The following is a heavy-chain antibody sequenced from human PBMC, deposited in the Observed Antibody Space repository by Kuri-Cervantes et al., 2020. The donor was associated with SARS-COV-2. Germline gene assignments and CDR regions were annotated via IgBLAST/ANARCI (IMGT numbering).Heavy chain of an antibody. CDR2: IKQDGSEK. Sequence: GGSLRLSCAASGFTFSSYWMSRVRQAPGKGLEWVANIKQDGSEKYYVDSVKGRFTISRDNAKNSLYLQMNRLRAEDTAVYYCARDYPLRWPFWNYYYYMDVWGKGTTVTVSS. D-gene: IGHD4-23*01. CDR1: GFTFSSYW. CDR3: ARDYPLRWPFWNYYYYMDV. V-gene: IGHV3-7*01. J-gene: IGHJ6*03.